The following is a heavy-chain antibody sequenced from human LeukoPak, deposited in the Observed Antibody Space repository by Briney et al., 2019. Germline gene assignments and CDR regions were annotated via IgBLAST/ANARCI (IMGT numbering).Heavy chain of an antibody. Sequence: PGGSLRLSCAASGFTFSSYAMSWVRQAPGKGLEWVSAISGSGGSTYYADSVKGRFTISRDNSKNTLYLQMNSLRAEDTAVYYCARGRDGYNYFDYWGQGTLVTVSS. D-gene: IGHD5-24*01. J-gene: IGHJ4*02. CDR2: ISGSGGST. V-gene: IGHV3-23*01. CDR3: ARGRDGYNYFDY. CDR1: GFTFSSYA.